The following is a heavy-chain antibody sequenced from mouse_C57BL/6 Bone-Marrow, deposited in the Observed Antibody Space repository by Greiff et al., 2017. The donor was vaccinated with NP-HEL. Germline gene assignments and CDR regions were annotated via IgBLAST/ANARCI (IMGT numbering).Heavy chain of an antibody. CDR1: GYTFTDYY. CDR3: AREVYYDYHFDY. J-gene: IGHJ2*01. Sequence: EVQLQQSGPELVKPGASVKISCKASGYTFTDYYMNWVKQSHGKSLEWIGDINPNNGGTSYNQKFKGKATLTVDKSSSTAYMELRSLTSEDSAVYYCAREVYYDYHFDYWGQGTTLTVSS. D-gene: IGHD2-4*01. V-gene: IGHV1-26*01. CDR2: INPNNGGT.